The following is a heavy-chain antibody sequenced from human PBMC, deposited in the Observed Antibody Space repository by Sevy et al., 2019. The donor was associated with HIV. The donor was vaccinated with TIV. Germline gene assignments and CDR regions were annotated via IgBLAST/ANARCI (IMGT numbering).Heavy chain of an antibody. CDR3: ARESGGGHFDY. CDR2: IYYSGST. D-gene: IGHD3-16*01. J-gene: IGHJ4*02. Sequence: SDTLSLTCTVSGGSISSYYWSWIRQPPGKGLEWIGYIYYSGSTNYNPSLKSRVTISVDTSKNQFSLKLSSVTAADTAVYYCARESGGGHFDYWGQGTLVTVSS. V-gene: IGHV4-59*01. CDR1: GGSISSYY.